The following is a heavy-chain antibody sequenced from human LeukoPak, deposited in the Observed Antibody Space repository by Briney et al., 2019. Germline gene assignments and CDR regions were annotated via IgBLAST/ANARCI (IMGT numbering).Heavy chain of an antibody. J-gene: IGHJ6*02. CDR3: AKVGRGYSGYDSASKYYYYYGMDV. CDR1: GFTFDDYA. D-gene: IGHD5-12*01. V-gene: IGHV3-43*02. Sequence: GGSLRLSCAASGFTFDDYAMHWVRQAPGRGLEWVSLISGEGGSTYYADSVKGRFTISRDNSKNSLYLQMTSLRTEDTALYYCAKVGRGYSGYDSASKYYYYYGMDVWGQGTTVTVSS. CDR2: ISGEGGST.